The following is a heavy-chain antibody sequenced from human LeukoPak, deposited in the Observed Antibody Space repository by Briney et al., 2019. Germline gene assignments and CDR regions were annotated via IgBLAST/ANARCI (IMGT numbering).Heavy chain of an antibody. D-gene: IGHD2-8*01. V-gene: IGHV3-7*01. Sequence: GSLRLSCAASGFTFRNLWMSWVRQAAGKGLQALANINRDGCEKYYLVTVKGRFTISRNNTTNSLYLQTTSLRAEDTAVSYCARLFSNGGTQSYCGQRTLVTVSS. J-gene: IGHJ4*02. CDR1: GFTFRNLW. CDR2: INRDGCEK. CDR3: ARLFSNGGTQSY.